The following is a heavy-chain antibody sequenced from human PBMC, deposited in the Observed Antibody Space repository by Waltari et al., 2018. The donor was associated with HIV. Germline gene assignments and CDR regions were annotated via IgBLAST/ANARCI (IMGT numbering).Heavy chain of an antibody. Sequence: QVHLVESGGGVVQPGRSLRLSCAASGFTFSSYAIHWVRQAPGKGLEWVELVSVDGSNKDYADSVNGRFTISRDKSKNTLYLQMNSLRAEDTSVYYCARDTGYCSFGSCSYNWLDPWGQGTLVSVSS. D-gene: IGHD2-15*01. J-gene: IGHJ5*02. V-gene: IGHV3-30*01. CDR1: GFTFSSYA. CDR3: ARDTGYCSFGSCSYNWLDP. CDR2: VSVDGSNK.